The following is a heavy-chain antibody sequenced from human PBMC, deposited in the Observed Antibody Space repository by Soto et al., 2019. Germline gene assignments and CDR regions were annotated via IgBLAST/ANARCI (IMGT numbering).Heavy chain of an antibody. CDR2: IRSSNGNT. CDR1: GFRFTSYS. Sequence: EVQLVESGGGLVKPGGSLRLSCATSGFRFTSYSMNWVRQAPGEGLEWVSGIRSSNGNTYYTDSVKGRFTISRDIAKNSLYVQMSRRRAEDKTVYYCARLTSLGVMDVWGQGTTVTVSS. CDR3: ARLTSLGVMDV. V-gene: IGHV3-21*01. D-gene: IGHD3-10*01. J-gene: IGHJ6*02.